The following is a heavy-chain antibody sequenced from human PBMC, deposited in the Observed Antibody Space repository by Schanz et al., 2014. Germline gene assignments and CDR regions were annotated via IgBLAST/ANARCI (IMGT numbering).Heavy chain of an antibody. CDR2: IIPILGIA. CDR1: GGTFSSYS. J-gene: IGHJ4*02. V-gene: IGHV1-69*09. CDR3: ATGKGDILTGRY. D-gene: IGHD3-9*01. Sequence: QVQLVQSGAEVKKPGASVKVSCKASGGTFSSYSISWVRQAPGQGLEWMGRIIPILGIANYAQKFQGRVTMTRDTSTSTVYMELSSLRSEDTAVYYCATGKGDILTGRYWGQGTLVTVSS.